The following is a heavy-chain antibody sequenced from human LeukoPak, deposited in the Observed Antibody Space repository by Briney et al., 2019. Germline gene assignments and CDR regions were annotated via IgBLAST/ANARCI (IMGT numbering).Heavy chain of an antibody. CDR1: GGSFSGYY. D-gene: IGHD2-2*02. CDR2: INHSGST. V-gene: IGHV4-34*01. CDR3: ATSVVPAAIGDPKPHYYYYGMDV. Sequence: SETLSLTCAVYGGSFSGYYWSWIRQPPGKGLEWIGEINHSGSTNYNPSLKSRVTISVDTSKNQFSLKLSSVTAADTAVYYCATSVVPAAIGDPKPHYYYYGMDVWGQGTTVTVSS. J-gene: IGHJ6*02.